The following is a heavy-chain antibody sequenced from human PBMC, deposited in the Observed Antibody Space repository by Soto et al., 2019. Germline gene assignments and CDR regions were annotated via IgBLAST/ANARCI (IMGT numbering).Heavy chain of an antibody. D-gene: IGHD7-27*01. Sequence: PGGSLRLSCAASGFTFSSYYISWVRQAPWKGLEWVSSISDSGGTTYYADSVKGRFTISRDNSKNTLYLQMNSLRAEDTAVYYCAKGPNWFSDYWGQGTLVTVSS. V-gene: IGHV3-23*01. CDR3: AKGPNWFSDY. CDR2: ISDSGGTT. J-gene: IGHJ4*02. CDR1: GFTFSSYY.